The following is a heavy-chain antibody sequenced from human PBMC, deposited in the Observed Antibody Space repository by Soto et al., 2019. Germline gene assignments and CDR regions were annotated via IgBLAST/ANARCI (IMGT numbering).Heavy chain of an antibody. V-gene: IGHV3-23*01. CDR1: GFTFSSYA. CDR3: AKALLGYCSSTSCYNFDY. CDR2: ISGSGGST. J-gene: IGHJ4*02. D-gene: IGHD2-2*02. Sequence: GGSLRLSCAASGFTFSSYAMSWVRQAPGKGLEWVSAISGSGGSTYYADSVKGRFTISRDNSKNTLYLQMNSLRAEDTAVYYCAKALLGYCSSTSCYNFDYWGQGTLVTVSS.